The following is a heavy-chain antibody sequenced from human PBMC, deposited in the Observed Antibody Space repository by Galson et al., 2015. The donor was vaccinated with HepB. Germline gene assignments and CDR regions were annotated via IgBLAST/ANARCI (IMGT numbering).Heavy chain of an antibody. V-gene: IGHV1-18*04. CDR2: ISAYNGNK. CDR3: ARDYRRNGSRYSEY. CDR1: GYTFTSYG. Sequence: SVKVSCKASGYTFTSYGISWVRQAPGQGLEWMGWISAYNGNKNYAHKLQGRVTMTTDKSTSTAYMEMRSLRSDDTAVYYCARDYRRNGSRYSEYWGQGTLVTGSS. J-gene: IGHJ4*02. D-gene: IGHD3-10*01.